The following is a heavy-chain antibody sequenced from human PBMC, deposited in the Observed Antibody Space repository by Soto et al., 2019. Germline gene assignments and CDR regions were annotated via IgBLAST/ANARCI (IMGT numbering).Heavy chain of an antibody. CDR3: VRGRHWLRAFDI. CDR2: INHSRTT. D-gene: IGHD6-19*01. CDR1: GGSFSDYY. J-gene: IGHJ3*02. V-gene: IGHV4-34*01. Sequence: SETLSLTCTIYGGSFSDYYWTWIRQPPGKGLEWIGEINHSRTTNYNLSLKSRVTISVDTSKNQFSLRLSSMTAADTAVYYCVRGRHWLRAFDIWGQGTVVTVSS.